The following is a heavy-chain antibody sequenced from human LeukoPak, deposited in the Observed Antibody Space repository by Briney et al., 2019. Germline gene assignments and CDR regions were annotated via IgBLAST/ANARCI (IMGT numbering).Heavy chain of an antibody. Sequence: GGSLRLSCAASGFTFSSYAMHWVRQAPGKGLEYVSAISSNGGSTYYANSVKGRFTISRDNSKNTLYLQIGSLRAEDMAVYYCARMADCSSTSCYFDYWGQGTLVTVSS. CDR2: ISSNGGST. V-gene: IGHV3-64*01. D-gene: IGHD2-2*01. CDR3: ARMADCSSTSCYFDY. CDR1: GFTFSSYA. J-gene: IGHJ4*02.